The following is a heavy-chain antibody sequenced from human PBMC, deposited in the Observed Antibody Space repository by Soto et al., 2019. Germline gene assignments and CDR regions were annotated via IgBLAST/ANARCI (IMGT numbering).Heavy chain of an antibody. CDR1: GYSFTSYW. V-gene: IGHV5-10-1*01. D-gene: IGHD3-22*01. CDR3: ARHRYYYDSSGYPGAFDI. J-gene: IGHJ3*02. CDR2: IDPSDSYT. Sequence: GESRKISCKGSGYSFTSYWISWVRQMPGKGLEWMGRIDPSDSYTNYSPSFQGHVTISADKSISTAYLQWSSLKASDTAMYYCARHRYYYDSSGYPGAFDIWGQGTMVTVSS.